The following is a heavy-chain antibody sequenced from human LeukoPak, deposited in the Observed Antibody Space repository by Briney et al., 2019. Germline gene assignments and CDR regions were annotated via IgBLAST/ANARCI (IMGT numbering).Heavy chain of an antibody. Sequence: GGSLRLSCAASGFTFRSYAMNWVRQAPGKGLEWVSVIYSGGSTYYADSVKGRFTISRDNSKNTLYLQMNSLRAEDTAVYYCASPSLLRYFDWLPPRGMDVWGQGTTVTVSS. CDR2: IYSGGST. CDR1: GFTFRSYA. V-gene: IGHV3-66*01. CDR3: ASPSLLRYFDWLPPRGMDV. J-gene: IGHJ6*02. D-gene: IGHD3-9*01.